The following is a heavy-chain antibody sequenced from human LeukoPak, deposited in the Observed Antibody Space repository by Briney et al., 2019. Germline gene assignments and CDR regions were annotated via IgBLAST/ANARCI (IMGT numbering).Heavy chain of an antibody. CDR2: ISGSGGST. Sequence: PGGSLRLCCAASGFTFSSYAMSWVRQAPGKGLEWVSAISGSGGSTYYADSVKGRFTISRDNSKNTLYLQMNSLRAEDTAVYYCAKEQGYYGSGSYYHWGQGTLVTVSS. D-gene: IGHD3-10*01. V-gene: IGHV3-23*01. CDR1: GFTFSSYA. J-gene: IGHJ5*02. CDR3: AKEQGYYGSGSYYH.